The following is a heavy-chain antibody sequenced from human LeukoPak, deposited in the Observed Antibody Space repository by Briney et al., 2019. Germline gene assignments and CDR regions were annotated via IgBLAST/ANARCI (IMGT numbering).Heavy chain of an antibody. CDR3: ARRSRYCTTASCYTVFDY. V-gene: IGHV5-51*01. CDR2: IFPGDSDT. Sequence: GESLKISCEASGYTFINYWIGGVRQMPGKGLEWMGIIFPGDSDTRYSPSFQGQVTISADKSISTAYLQWGSLKASDTAIYYCARRSRYCTTASCYTVFDYWGQGTLVTVSS. CDR1: GYTFINYW. D-gene: IGHD2-2*02. J-gene: IGHJ4*02.